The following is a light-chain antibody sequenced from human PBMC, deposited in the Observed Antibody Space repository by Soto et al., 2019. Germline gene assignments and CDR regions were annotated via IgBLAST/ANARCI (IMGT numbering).Light chain of an antibody. CDR2: YDD. J-gene: IGLJ7*01. CDR1: SSNIGNNA. V-gene: IGLV1-36*01. Sequence: QSVLTQPPSVSEAPRQRVTISCSGSSSNIGNNAVNWYQQLPGTAPKLLIYYDDLLPSGVSDRFSGSKSGTSASLAISGLQSEDEADYYCAALDDSLNGPVFGGGTQLTVL. CDR3: AALDDSLNGPV.